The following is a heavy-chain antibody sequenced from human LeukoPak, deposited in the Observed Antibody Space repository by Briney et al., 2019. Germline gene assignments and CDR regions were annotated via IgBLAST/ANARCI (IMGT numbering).Heavy chain of an antibody. CDR3: TTDPGGRLYYYYMDV. CDR1: GFTFSNAW. Sequence: GGSLRLSCAASGFTFSNAWMSWVRQAPGKGLEWVGRIKSKTDGGTTDYAAPVKGRFTISRDDSKNTLYLQMNSLKTEDTAVYYCTTDPGGRLYYYYMDVWGKGTTVTISS. CDR2: IKSKTDGGTT. V-gene: IGHV3-15*01. D-gene: IGHD3-16*01. J-gene: IGHJ6*03.